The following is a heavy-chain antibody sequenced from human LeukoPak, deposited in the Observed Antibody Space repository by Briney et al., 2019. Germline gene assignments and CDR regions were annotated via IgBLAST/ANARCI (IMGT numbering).Heavy chain of an antibody. CDR3: ATDSSSWTTIDY. D-gene: IGHD6-13*01. V-gene: IGHV1-2*02. CDR2: INPNGGGT. J-gene: IGHJ4*02. Sequence: GASVKVSCKASGYTFTGYYMHWVRQAPGQGLERMGWINPNGGGTNYAQKFQGRVTMTRDTSISTAYMELSRLRSDDTAVYYCATDSSSWTTIDYWGQGTLVTVSS. CDR1: GYTFTGYY.